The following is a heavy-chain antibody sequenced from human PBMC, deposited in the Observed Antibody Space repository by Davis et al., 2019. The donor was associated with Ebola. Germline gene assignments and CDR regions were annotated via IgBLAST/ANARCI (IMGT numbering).Heavy chain of an antibody. Sequence: GESLKISCTASGFTFGDYAMSWFRQAPGKGLEWVGFIRSKAYGGTTEYAASVKGRFTISRDDSKSIAYLQMNSLKTEDTAVYYCARGDGYNYFGYWGQGTLVTVSS. D-gene: IGHD5-24*01. J-gene: IGHJ4*02. CDR1: GFTFGDYA. CDR2: IRSKAYGGTT. CDR3: ARGDGYNYFGY. V-gene: IGHV3-49*03.